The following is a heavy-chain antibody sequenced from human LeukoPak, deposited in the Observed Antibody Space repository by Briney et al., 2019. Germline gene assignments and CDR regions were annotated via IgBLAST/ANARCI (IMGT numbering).Heavy chain of an antibody. J-gene: IGHJ5*02. D-gene: IGHD2-2*01. CDR2: IYYSGST. V-gene: IGHV4-39*01. Sequence: SETLSLTCTVSGGSISSSSYYWGWIRQPPGKGLEWIGSIYYSGSTYFNPSLKSRVTICVDTSKNQFSLKLVSVTDADTAVYYCARPQMTSGRRGFDPWGQGTLVTVSS. CDR3: ARPQMTSGRRGFDP. CDR1: GGSISSSSYY.